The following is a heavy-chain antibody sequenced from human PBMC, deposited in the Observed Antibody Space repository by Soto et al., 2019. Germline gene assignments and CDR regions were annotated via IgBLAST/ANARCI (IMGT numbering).Heavy chain of an antibody. CDR3: ARDIHPLYSSGWVYYYYGMDV. D-gene: IGHD6-19*01. CDR2: INPNSGGT. CDR1: GYTFTGYY. V-gene: IGHV1-2*02. J-gene: IGHJ6*02. Sequence: ASVKVSCKASGYTFTGYYMHWVRQAPGQGLEWMGWINPNSGGTNYAQKFQGRVTMTRDTSISTAYMELSRLRSDGTAVYYCARDIHPLYSSGWVYYYYGMDVWGQGTTVTVSS.